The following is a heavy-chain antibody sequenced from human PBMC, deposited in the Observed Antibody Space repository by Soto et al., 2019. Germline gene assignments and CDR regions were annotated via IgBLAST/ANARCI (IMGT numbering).Heavy chain of an antibody. J-gene: IGHJ4*02. CDR2: IYWDDDE. D-gene: IGHD6-6*01. CDR3: ARILEARPVRGALDF. Sequence: QITLKESGPTLVKPTQTLTLTCTFSGFSLSTSGVGVGWIRQPPGKALEWLALIYWDDDERYSPSLQSRLTITKDTSIHRVVLTMTNMDPVDTATYYCARILEARPVRGALDFWGQGTLVTVSS. CDR1: GFSLSTSGVG. V-gene: IGHV2-5*02.